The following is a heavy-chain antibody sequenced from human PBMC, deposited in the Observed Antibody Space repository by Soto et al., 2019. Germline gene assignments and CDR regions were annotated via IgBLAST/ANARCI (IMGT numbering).Heavy chain of an antibody. CDR3: ARTSGAAAGSGYYYYGMDV. CDR2: IIPIFGTA. Sequence: ASVKVSCKASGGTFSSYAISWVRQAPGQGLEWMGGIIPIFGTANYAQKFQGRVTITADESTSTAYMELSSLRSEDTAVYYCARTSGAAAGSGYYYYGMDVWGQGTTVTVSS. J-gene: IGHJ6*02. V-gene: IGHV1-69*13. D-gene: IGHD6-13*01. CDR1: GGTFSSYA.